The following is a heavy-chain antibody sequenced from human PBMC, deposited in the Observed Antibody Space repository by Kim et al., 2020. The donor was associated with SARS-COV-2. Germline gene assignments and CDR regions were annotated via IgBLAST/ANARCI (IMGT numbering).Heavy chain of an antibody. D-gene: IGHD2-15*01. CDR2: INSEGSTT. Sequence: GGSLRLSCAASGFTFSSHWMHWVRPVPGKGLVRVSGINSEGSTTTYADSVKGRCTISRDNAKNTLYLQLNSLRAEDTAMYYCARGALTTPRSAFDIWGQGTIVTVPS. CDR1: GFTFSSHW. V-gene: IGHV3-74*01. J-gene: IGHJ3*02. CDR3: ARGALTTPRSAFDI.